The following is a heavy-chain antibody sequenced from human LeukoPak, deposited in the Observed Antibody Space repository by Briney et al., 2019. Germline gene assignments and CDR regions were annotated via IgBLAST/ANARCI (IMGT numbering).Heavy chain of an antibody. CDR2: ISSNGGST. CDR3: LYDSSGYYVHYFDY. V-gene: IGHV3-64D*09. CDR1: GFTFSSYA. D-gene: IGHD3-22*01. J-gene: IGHJ4*02. Sequence: GGSLRLSCSASGFTFSSYAMHWVRQAPGKGLEYVSAISSNGGSTYYADSVKGRFTISRDNSKNTLYLQMSSLRAEDTAVYYCLYDSSGYYVHYFDYWGQGTLVTVSS.